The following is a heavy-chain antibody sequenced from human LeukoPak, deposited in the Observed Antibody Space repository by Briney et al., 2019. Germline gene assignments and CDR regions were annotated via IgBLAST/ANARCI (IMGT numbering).Heavy chain of an antibody. Sequence: PGGSLRLSCAASGXXFXXXGXXXXXXAXGXXLXXVXXISGRXDNTYYADSVKGRFTISRDNSKNTLYLQMNSLRAEDTAVYFCAKRSDYAGNWNYFDYWGQGTLVTVSS. CDR2: ISGRXDNT. J-gene: IGHJ4*02. V-gene: IGHV3-23*01. CDR3: AKRSDYAGNWNYFDY. CDR1: GXXFXXXG. D-gene: IGHD4-23*01.